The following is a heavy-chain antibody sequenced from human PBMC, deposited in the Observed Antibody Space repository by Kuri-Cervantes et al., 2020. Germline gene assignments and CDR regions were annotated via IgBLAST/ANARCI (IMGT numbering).Heavy chain of an antibody. Sequence: SETLSLTCTVSGGSVSSGNYYWSWIRQPPGKGLEWIGYIYYSGSTNYNPSLKSRVTISVDTSKNQFSLKLSSVTAADTAVYFCARQADTARHKFDYWGQGTLVTVSS. CDR3: ARQADTARHKFDY. J-gene: IGHJ4*02. V-gene: IGHV4-61*01. CDR2: IYYSGST. CDR1: GGSVSSGNYY. D-gene: IGHD5-18*01.